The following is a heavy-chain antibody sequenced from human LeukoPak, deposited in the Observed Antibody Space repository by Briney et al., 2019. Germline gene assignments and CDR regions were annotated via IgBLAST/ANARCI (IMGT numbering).Heavy chain of an antibody. CDR1: GFTFSSYG. Sequence: GGSLRLSCAASGFTFSSYGMHWVHQAPGKGLEWVAFIRYDGSNKYYADSVKGRFTISRDNSKNTLYLQMNSLRAEDTAVYYCAKVKDYYYYYMDVWGKGTTVTISS. J-gene: IGHJ6*03. CDR3: AKVKDYYYYYMDV. V-gene: IGHV3-30*02. CDR2: IRYDGSNK.